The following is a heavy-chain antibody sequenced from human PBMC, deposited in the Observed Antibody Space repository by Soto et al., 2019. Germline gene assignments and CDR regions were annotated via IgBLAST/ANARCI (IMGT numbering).Heavy chain of an antibody. V-gene: IGHV3-15*07. CDR3: TTAIWFGELLLGDAFDI. CDR2: IKSKTDGGTT. Sequence: EVQLVESGGGLVKPGGSLRLSCAASGFTFSNAWINWVRQAPGKGLEWVGRIKSKTDGGTTDYAAPVKGRFTISRDDSKNTLYLQMNSLKTEDTAVYYCTTAIWFGELLLGDAFDIWGQGTMVTVSS. D-gene: IGHD3-10*01. J-gene: IGHJ3*02. CDR1: GFTFSNAW.